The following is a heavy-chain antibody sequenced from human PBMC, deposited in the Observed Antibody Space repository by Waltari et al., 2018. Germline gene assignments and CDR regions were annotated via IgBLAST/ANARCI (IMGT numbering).Heavy chain of an antibody. D-gene: IGHD2-15*01. V-gene: IGHV4-4*02. CDR3: ARDRGRGLYLDV. CDR2: VLSTGKT. Sequence: QLQESGPGLVKPSGTLSLSCAVSGDSVTSANWGSWVRQSPQRGLEWIGQVLSTGKTNYSPSFASRVTMSLDASNNQFSLKVTSATAADTAVYYCARDRGRGLYLDVWGPGTLVTVSP. CDR1: GDSVTSANW. J-gene: IGHJ4*02.